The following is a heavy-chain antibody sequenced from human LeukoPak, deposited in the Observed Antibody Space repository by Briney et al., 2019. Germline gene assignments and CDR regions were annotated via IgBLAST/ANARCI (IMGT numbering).Heavy chain of an antibody. J-gene: IGHJ4*02. Sequence: PSETLSLTCTVSGGSISSSSYYWGWIRQPPGKGLEWIGSIYYSGSTNYNPSLKSRVTISVDTSKNQFSLKLSSVTAADTAVYYCARGFSSLWFGESFDYWGQGTLVTVSS. CDR1: GGSISSSSYY. CDR3: ARGFSSLWFGESFDY. D-gene: IGHD3-10*01. CDR2: IYYSGST. V-gene: IGHV4-39*07.